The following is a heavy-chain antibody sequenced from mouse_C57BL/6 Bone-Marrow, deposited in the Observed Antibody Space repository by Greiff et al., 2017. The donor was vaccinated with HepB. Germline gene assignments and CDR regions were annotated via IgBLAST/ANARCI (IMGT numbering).Heavy chain of an antibody. D-gene: IGHD1-1*01. J-gene: IGHJ2*01. CDR3: ARHITTVVAFDY. CDR2: INPSNGGT. CDR1: GYTFTSYW. Sequence: VQLQQPGTELVKPGASVKLSCKASGYTFTSYWMHWVKRRPGQGLEWIGNINPSNGGTNYNEKFKSKATLTVDKSSSTAYMQLSSLTSEDSAVYYCARHITTVVAFDYWGQGTTLTVSS. V-gene: IGHV1-53*01.